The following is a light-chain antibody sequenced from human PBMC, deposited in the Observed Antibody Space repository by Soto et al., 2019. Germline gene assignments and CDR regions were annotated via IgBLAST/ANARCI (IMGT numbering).Light chain of an antibody. CDR3: QQRSDWPWT. J-gene: IGKJ1*01. CDR1: QSVSIL. Sequence: EIVMTQSPATLSVSPGERATXXXXASQSVSILLAWYQXKHGQXXRXXMYEASTRATGIPARFSGGGSGTDLTITISGLEPEDGEVYYCQQRSDWPWTFGQGTKVDIK. V-gene: IGKV3-11*01. CDR2: EAS.